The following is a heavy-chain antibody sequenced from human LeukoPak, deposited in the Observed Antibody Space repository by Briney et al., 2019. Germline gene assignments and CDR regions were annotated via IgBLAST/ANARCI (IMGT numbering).Heavy chain of an antibody. V-gene: IGHV3-74*01. D-gene: IGHD5-24*01. CDR2: INSDGSST. CDR1: GFTFSSYW. CDR3: TRGTDGYNPFDY. Sequence: GGSLRLSCAASGFTFSSYWMHWVRQAPGKGLVWVSRINSDGSSTGYADFVKGRFTISRDNAKNTLYLQMNNLRAEDTAVYYCTRGTDGYNPFDYWGQGTLVTVSS. J-gene: IGHJ4*02.